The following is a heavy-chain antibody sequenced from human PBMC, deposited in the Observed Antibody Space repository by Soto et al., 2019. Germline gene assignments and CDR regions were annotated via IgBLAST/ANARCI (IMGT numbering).Heavy chain of an antibody. CDR3: ATQIHYCGGGCSQGPYFGMDV. Sequence: GEALTISIKASGYSFINDWICWGRQMPQKGLGLMGIISLGDSDTRSNKSYHGQVIISDDKTITTAYQQWSRLKASDTDVYYWATQIHYCGGGCSQGPYFGMDVWGQGTTVTVSS. D-gene: IGHD2-21*02. CDR1: GYSFINDW. J-gene: IGHJ6*02. CDR2: ISLGDSDT. V-gene: IGHV5-51*03.